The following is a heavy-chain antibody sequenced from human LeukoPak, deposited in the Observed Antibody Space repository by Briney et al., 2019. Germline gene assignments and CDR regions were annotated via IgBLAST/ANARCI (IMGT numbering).Heavy chain of an antibody. Sequence: ASVKVSCKASGYTFTGYYMHWVRQTPGQGLEWMGWINPNSGNTGYAQKFQGRVTMTRNTSMSTAYMELNSLRSEDTAVYYCASANYYGSGKKDLDYWGQGTLVTVSS. J-gene: IGHJ4*02. CDR3: ASANYYGSGKKDLDY. V-gene: IGHV1-8*02. CDR1: GYTFTGYY. CDR2: INPNSGNT. D-gene: IGHD3-10*01.